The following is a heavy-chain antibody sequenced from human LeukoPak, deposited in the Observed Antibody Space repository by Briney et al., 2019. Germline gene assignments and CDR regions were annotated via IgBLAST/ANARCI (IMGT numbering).Heavy chain of an antibody. CDR2: ISAYNGNA. V-gene: IGHV1-18*01. Sequence: ASVKVSCKASGYTFTSYGISWVRQAPGQGLEWMGWISAYNGNANYAQKLQGRVTMTTDTSTSTAYMELRSLRSDDTAVYFCTRWFRAFSYDSSGYSVFDYWGQGTLVTVSS. CDR3: TRWFRAFSYDSSGYSVFDY. CDR1: GYTFTSYG. D-gene: IGHD3-22*01. J-gene: IGHJ4*02.